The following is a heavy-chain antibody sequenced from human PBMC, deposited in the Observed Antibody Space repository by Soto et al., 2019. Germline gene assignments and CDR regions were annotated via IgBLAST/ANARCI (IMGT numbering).Heavy chain of an antibody. CDR2: ISYDGSNK. CDR3: ARDPYSIDYYYGMDV. J-gene: IGHJ6*02. V-gene: IGHV3-30-3*01. D-gene: IGHD6-13*01. Sequence: PGGSLRLSCAAPGFTFSSYAMHWVRQAPGKGLEWVAVISYDGSNKYYADSVRGRFTISRDNSKNTLYLQMNSLRAEDTAVYYCARDPYSIDYYYGMDVWGQGTTVTVSS. CDR1: GFTFSSYA.